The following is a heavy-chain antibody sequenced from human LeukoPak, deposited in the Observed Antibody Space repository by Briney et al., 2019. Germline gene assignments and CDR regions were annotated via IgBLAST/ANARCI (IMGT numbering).Heavy chain of an antibody. D-gene: IGHD5-12*01. V-gene: IGHV1-8*01. CDR3: ARSGYERYYYYYYYMDV. Sequence: ASVKVSCKASGYTFTSYDINWVRQATGQGLEWMGWMNPNSGNTGYAQKFQGRVTMTRNTSISTAYMELSSLRSEDTAVYYCARSGYERYYYYYYYMDVWGKGTTVTVSS. CDR2: MNPNSGNT. CDR1: GYTFTSYD. J-gene: IGHJ6*03.